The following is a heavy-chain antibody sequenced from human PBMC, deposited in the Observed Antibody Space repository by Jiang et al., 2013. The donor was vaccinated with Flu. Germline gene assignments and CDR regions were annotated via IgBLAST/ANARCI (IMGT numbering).Heavy chain of an antibody. Sequence: QLVESGGGVVQPGRSLRLSCTASGFTFSNYGMHWVRQTPDKGLEWVALIWIGGSHIDYVGSVRGRFTISRDDSKNMVSLEMNSLKAEDTAVYYCARDGVQIWSYVGNFDYWGQGTQVTVSS. CDR3: ARDGVQIWSYVGNFDY. V-gene: IGHV3-33*01. D-gene: IGHD3-16*01. CDR2: IWIGGSHI. CDR1: GFTFSNYG. J-gene: IGHJ4*02.